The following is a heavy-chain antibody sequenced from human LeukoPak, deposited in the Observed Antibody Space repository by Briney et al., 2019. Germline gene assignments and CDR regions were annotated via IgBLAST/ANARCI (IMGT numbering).Heavy chain of an antibody. CDR1: GGSFSGYY. J-gene: IGHJ5*02. CDR3: ARGSPRDYDSSGYYYGLDP. D-gene: IGHD3-22*01. Sequence: SETLSLTCTVYGGSFSGYYWSWVRQPPGKGLEWIGEINHSGTSNKNPSLKSRVTISGDTSKNQFSLELRSVTAADTAVYYCARGSPRDYDSSGYYYGLDPWGQGTLVTVSP. CDR2: INHSGTS. V-gene: IGHV4-34*01.